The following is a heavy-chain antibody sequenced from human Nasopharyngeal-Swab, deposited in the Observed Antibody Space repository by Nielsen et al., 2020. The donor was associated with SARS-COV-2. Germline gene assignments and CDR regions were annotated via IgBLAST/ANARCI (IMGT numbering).Heavy chain of an antibody. CDR3: ARDRSLLPAANDALDV. V-gene: IGHV1-24*01. CDR1: GYTLTVLP. Sequence: ASVKVSCKVSGYTLTVLPIHWVRQAPGKGLEWMGTVVPEDGEPIYAQNFQGRVTMTEDTSTYTAYMELKSLTSDDTAVYFCARDRSLLPAANDALDVWGQGTTVTISS. CDR2: VVPEDGEP. J-gene: IGHJ3*01. D-gene: IGHD6-13*01.